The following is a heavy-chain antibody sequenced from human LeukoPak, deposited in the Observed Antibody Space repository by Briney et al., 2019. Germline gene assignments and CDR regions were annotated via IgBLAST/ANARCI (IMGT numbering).Heavy chain of an antibody. J-gene: IGHJ4*02. CDR1: GGTFSSYA. CDR3: ARGGFYGDYVLDY. CDR2: IIPIFGTA. Sequence: SVKVSCKASGGTFSSYAISWVRQAPGQGLEWMGGIIPIFGTANYAQKFQGRVTITTDESTSTAYMELSSLRSEDTAVYYCARGGFYGDYVLDYWGQGTLVTVSS. V-gene: IGHV1-69*05. D-gene: IGHD4-17*01.